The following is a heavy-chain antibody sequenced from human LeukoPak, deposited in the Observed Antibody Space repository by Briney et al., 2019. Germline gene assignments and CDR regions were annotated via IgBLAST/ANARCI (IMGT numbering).Heavy chain of an antibody. CDR1: GYTFTGYY. CDR2: INPNSGGT. D-gene: IGHD2-2*02. Sequence: ASVKVSCKASGYTFTGYYMHWVRQAPGQGLEWMGWINPNSGGTNYAQKFQGRVTMTRDTSISTAYMELSRLRSDDTAVDYCARAGCSSTSCYNYWGQGTLVTVSS. V-gene: IGHV1-2*02. CDR3: ARAGCSSTSCYNY. J-gene: IGHJ4*02.